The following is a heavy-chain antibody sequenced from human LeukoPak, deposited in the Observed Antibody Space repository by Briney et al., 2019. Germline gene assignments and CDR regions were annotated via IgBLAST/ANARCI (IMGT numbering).Heavy chain of an antibody. Sequence: GGSLRLSCAASGFTFSSYMMTWVRQAPGKGLEWVSTISSNGGSAYYADSVKGRFTISRDNSKNTLYLQMSSLRAEDTAVYYCARYCSGSICYSGVDYWGQGTLVPVS. CDR2: ISSNGGSA. D-gene: IGHD2-15*01. CDR3: ARYCSGSICYSGVDY. J-gene: IGHJ4*02. CDR1: GFTFSSYM. V-gene: IGHV3-23*01.